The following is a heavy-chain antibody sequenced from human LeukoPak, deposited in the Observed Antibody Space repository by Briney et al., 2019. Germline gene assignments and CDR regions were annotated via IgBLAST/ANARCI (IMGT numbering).Heavy chain of an antibody. CDR2: IIPIFGTA. Sequence: SVKLSCKASGATFSSYAISWVRQAPGQGLEWMGGIIPIFGTANYAQKFQGRVTITADESTSTAYMELSSLRSEDTAVDYCARCTGILYGRYVWGRGNTVTVST. V-gene: IGHV1-69*01. CDR1: GATFSSYA. D-gene: IGHD1-1*01. CDR3: ARCTGILYGRYV. J-gene: IGHJ6*04.